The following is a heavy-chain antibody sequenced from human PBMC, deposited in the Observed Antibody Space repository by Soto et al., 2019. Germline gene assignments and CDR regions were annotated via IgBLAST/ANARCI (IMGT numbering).Heavy chain of an antibody. V-gene: IGHV3-15*07. CDR1: GFIFGDAW. CDR2: IKGQTGGGNT. D-gene: IGHD3-10*01. J-gene: IGHJ6*04. CDR3: ATDFIYYGSDNFFPVREYAMDV. Sequence: DVQLVESGGGLVKSGGSLRLSCSASGFIFGDAWMNWVRQAPGKGPEWVGRIKGQTGGGNTDYAAPVKDRFTISRDDSKNPLYPQMTSLRTDDTALYYCATDFIYYGSDNFFPVREYAMDVWGKGTTVTVST.